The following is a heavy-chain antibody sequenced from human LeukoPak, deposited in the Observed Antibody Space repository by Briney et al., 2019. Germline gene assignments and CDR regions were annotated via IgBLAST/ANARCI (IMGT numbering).Heavy chain of an antibody. J-gene: IGHJ5*02. D-gene: IGHD5-18*01. CDR2: ISYDGSNK. Sequence: GGSLRLSCAASGFTFSTYGMHWVRQAPGKGLEWVAVISYDGSNKFYADSVKGRFTISRDNSKNTLYLQMNSLRAEDTAVYYCARDSGIRSFDPWGQGTLVTVSS. CDR3: ARDSGIRSFDP. V-gene: IGHV3-30*03. CDR1: GFTFSTYG.